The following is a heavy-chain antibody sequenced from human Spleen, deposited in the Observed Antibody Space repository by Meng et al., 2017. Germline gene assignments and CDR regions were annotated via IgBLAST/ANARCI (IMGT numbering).Heavy chain of an antibody. D-gene: IGHD2-2*01. Sequence: GSLRLSCTVSGYSISSGYYWGWIRQPPGKGLEWIGSIYHSGSTYYNPSLKSRVTISVDTSKNQFSLKLSSVTAADTAIYYCARAREEGPGGTSCGLDYWGQGTLVTVSS. CDR1: GYSISSGYY. J-gene: IGHJ4*02. CDR3: ARAREEGPGGTSCGLDY. CDR2: IYHSGST. V-gene: IGHV4-38-2*02.